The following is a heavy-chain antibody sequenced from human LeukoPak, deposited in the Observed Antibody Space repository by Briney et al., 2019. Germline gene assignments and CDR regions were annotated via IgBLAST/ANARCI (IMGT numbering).Heavy chain of an antibody. J-gene: IGHJ4*02. V-gene: IGHV3-33*08. Sequence: GGSLRLSCAASGFTFSSYSMNWVRQAPGKGLEWVAVIWHDGSNKNYADSVKGRFTMSRDNSKNTLYLEMNNLRAEDTAVYYCARGEFGVNPSDYWGQGTLVTVSS. CDR1: GFTFSSYS. CDR3: ARGEFGVNPSDY. D-gene: IGHD2/OR15-2a*01. CDR2: IWHDGSNK.